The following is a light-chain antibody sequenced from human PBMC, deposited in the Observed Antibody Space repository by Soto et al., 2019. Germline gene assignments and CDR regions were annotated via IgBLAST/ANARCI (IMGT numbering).Light chain of an antibody. CDR1: QSISSY. CDR3: QQSHSSPYT. V-gene: IGKV1-39*01. J-gene: IGKJ2*01. Sequence: DIQMTQSPSSLSASVGDRVTITCRASQSISSYLNWYKQKPGKAPKLLIYAASSLQSGVPSRFSGSRSGTDFTLTISSLQPEDFAIYYCQQSHSSPYTFGQGTKLEI. CDR2: AAS.